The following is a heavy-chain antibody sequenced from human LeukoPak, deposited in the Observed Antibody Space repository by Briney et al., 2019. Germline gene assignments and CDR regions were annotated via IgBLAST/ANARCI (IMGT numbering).Heavy chain of an antibody. CDR1: GGTFSSYA. CDR3: ARRTTDSSGWYIDY. V-gene: IGHV1-69*13. CDR2: IIPIFGTA. Sequence: ASVKVSCKASGGTFSSYAISWVRQAPGQGLEWMGGIIPIFGTANYAQKFQGRVTITADESTSTAYMALSSLRSEDTAVYYCARRTTDSSGWYIDYWGQGTLVTVSS. J-gene: IGHJ4*02. D-gene: IGHD6-19*01.